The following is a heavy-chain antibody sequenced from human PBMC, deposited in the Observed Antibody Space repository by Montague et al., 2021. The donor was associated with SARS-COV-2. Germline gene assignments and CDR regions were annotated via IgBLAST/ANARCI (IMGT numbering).Heavy chain of an antibody. CDR2: SSYI. D-gene: IGHD2-15*01. J-gene: IGHJ4*02. V-gene: IGHV3-21*01. Sequence: SSYIYYADSVKGRFTISRDNAKNSRYLQMNSLRAEYTAVYYCARDGRHYWGKVTLVTVS. CDR3: ARDGRHY.